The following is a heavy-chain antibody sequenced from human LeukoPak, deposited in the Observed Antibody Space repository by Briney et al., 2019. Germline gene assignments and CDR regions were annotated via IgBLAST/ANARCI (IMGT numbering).Heavy chain of an antibody. J-gene: IGHJ5*02. Sequence: ASVKVSCKASGYTFTSYDINWVRQATGQGLEWMGWINPNSGGTNYAQKFQGRVTMTRDTSISTAYMELSRLRSDDTAVYYCAKDYYGSGSLDPWGQGTLVTVSS. CDR2: INPNSGGT. CDR1: GYTFTSYD. V-gene: IGHV1-2*02. CDR3: AKDYYGSGSLDP. D-gene: IGHD3-10*01.